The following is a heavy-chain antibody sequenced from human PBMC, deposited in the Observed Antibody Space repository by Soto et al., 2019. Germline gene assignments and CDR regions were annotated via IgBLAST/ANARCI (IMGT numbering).Heavy chain of an antibody. J-gene: IGHJ3*02. CDR1: GGTFSSYT. CDR2: IIPILGIA. Sequence: QVQLVQSGAEVKKPGSSVKVSCKASGGTFSSYTISWVRQAPGQGLEWMGRIIPILGIANYAQKFQGRVTITGDKATSTAYMGLSSLRSEDTAVYCCASRLVVTANAFDIWGQGTMVTVSS. V-gene: IGHV1-69*02. CDR3: ASRLVVTANAFDI. D-gene: IGHD2-21*02.